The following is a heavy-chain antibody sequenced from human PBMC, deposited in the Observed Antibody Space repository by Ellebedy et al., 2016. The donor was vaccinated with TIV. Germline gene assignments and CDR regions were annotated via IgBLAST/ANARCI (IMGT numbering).Heavy chain of an antibody. Sequence: GESLKISCAASGFSFSDYWMSWVRQAPGKGLEWVANIKQNGNERYYVDSVKGRFTISRDNSKNTLYLQMNSLRAEDTAIYYCAKGFEEQQLVGYYFDYWGQGTLVTVSS. V-gene: IGHV3-7*03. CDR1: GFSFSDYW. CDR2: IKQNGNER. J-gene: IGHJ4*02. CDR3: AKGFEEQQLVGYYFDY. D-gene: IGHD6-13*01.